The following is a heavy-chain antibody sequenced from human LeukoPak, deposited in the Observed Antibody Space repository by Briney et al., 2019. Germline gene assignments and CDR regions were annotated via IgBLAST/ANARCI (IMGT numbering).Heavy chain of an antibody. CDR3: ARGHRYGFLSGDHYYYYMDV. J-gene: IGHJ6*03. D-gene: IGHD5-18*01. CDR1: GYTFTDYS. CDR2: INPKSGGT. V-gene: IGHV1-2*02. Sequence: ASVKVSCKASGYTFTDYSIHWVRQAPGQGLDWMGWINPKSGGTNYAQKFQGRVTMTRDTSISTAYMELRRLRSDDTAVYYCARGHRYGFLSGDHYYYYMDVWGKGTSVTISS.